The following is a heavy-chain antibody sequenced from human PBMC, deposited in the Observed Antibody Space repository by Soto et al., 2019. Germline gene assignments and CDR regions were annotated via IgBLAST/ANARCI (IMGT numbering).Heavy chain of an antibody. CDR1: GGSISSYY. V-gene: IGHV4-59*01. J-gene: IGHJ5*02. CDR3: ARDFTYCSSTSCENWFDP. CDR2: IYYSGST. Sequence: QVQLQESGPGLVKPSETLSLTCTVSGGSISSYYWSWIRQPPGKGLEWIGYIYYSGSTNYNPSLKSRVTISVDTSKNQFSLKLSSVTAADTAVYYCARDFTYCSSTSCENWFDPWGQGTLVTVSS. D-gene: IGHD2-2*01.